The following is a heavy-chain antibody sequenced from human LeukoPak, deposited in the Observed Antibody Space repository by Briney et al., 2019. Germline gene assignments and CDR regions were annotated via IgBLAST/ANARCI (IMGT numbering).Heavy chain of an antibody. Sequence: AASVKVSCKASGGTFSSCAISWVRQAPGQGLEWMGRIIPIFGIANYAQKFQGRVTITADKSTSTAYMELSSLRSEDTAVYYCARMVVAAGYYYYGMDVWGQGTTVTVSS. V-gene: IGHV1-69*04. CDR1: GGTFSSCA. CDR3: ARMVVAAGYYYYGMDV. CDR2: IIPIFGIA. D-gene: IGHD2-15*01. J-gene: IGHJ6*02.